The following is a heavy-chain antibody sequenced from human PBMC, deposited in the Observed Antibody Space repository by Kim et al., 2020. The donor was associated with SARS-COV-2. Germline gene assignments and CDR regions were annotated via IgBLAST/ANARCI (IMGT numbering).Heavy chain of an antibody. Sequence: SETLSLTCTVSGGSISSGGYYWSWIRQHPGKGLEWIGYIYYSGSTYYNPSLKSRVTISVDTSKNQFSLKLSSVTAADTAVYYCARDRAPKLRYFDWTQYWYFDLWGRGTLVTVSS. J-gene: IGHJ2*01. CDR3: ARDRAPKLRYFDWTQYWYFDL. D-gene: IGHD3-9*01. V-gene: IGHV4-31*03. CDR2: IYYSGST. CDR1: GGSISSGGYY.